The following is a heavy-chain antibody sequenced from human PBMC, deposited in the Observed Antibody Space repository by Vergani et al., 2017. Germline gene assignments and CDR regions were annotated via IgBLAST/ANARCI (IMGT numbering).Heavy chain of an antibody. CDR3: ARKHISNYYDSSGYYYMGYYYGMDF. J-gene: IGHJ6*02. CDR2: ISSSGSTI. CDR1: GFTFSDYY. Sequence: QVQLVESGGGLVTPGGSLRLSCAASGFTFSDYYMSWIRQAPGKGLEWVSYISSSGSTIYYADSVKGRFTISGNKDKNSLYLQMNRLRAEDTAVYYCARKHISNYYDSSGYYYMGYYYGMDFWGQGTTVTVSS. D-gene: IGHD3-22*01. V-gene: IGHV3-11*01.